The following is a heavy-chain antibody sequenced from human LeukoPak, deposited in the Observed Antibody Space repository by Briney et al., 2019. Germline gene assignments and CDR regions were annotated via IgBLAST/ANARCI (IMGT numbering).Heavy chain of an antibody. D-gene: IGHD3-10*02. CDR2: ISDSGGIT. J-gene: IGHJ6*02. CDR3: AKASAVRGYYYYGMDV. Sequence: PGGSLRLSCAASGFTFSSYAMNWDRQAPGKGLEWVSGISDSGGITYYADSVKGRFTISRDNSKNTMYLEMSSLRVEDTAVYYCAKASAVRGYYYYGMDVWGQGTAVTVSS. CDR1: GFTFSSYA. V-gene: IGHV3-23*01.